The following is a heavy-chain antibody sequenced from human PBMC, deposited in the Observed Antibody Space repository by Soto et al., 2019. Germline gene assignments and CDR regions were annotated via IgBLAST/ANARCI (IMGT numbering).Heavy chain of an antibody. D-gene: IGHD4-17*01. CDR3: ARDRGGLYGFDY. CDR2: IFYSGGT. Sequence: PSETLSLTCTVSGGSISSGYYYWSWIRQPPGKGLEYIGYIFYSGGTNYSPSLKSRVTISVDTSKNQFSLQLTSVTAADTAVYYCARDRGGLYGFDYWGQGTLVTVSS. V-gene: IGHV4-61*01. J-gene: IGHJ4*01. CDR1: GGSISSGYYY.